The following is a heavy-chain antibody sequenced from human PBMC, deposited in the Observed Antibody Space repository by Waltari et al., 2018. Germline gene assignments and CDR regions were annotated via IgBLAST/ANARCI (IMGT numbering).Heavy chain of an antibody. CDR3: ARAGAWYAFDI. D-gene: IGHD6-19*01. Sequence: QVQLQQWGAGLLKPSETLSLTCAVYGGSCSGYYWSWIRQPPGKGLEWIGEINQSGSTNYNPSLKSRVSISIDTSKNQFSLKLSSVTAADTAVYYCARAGAWYAFDIWGQGTMVTVSS. J-gene: IGHJ3*02. CDR2: INQSGST. CDR1: GGSCSGYY. V-gene: IGHV4-34*01.